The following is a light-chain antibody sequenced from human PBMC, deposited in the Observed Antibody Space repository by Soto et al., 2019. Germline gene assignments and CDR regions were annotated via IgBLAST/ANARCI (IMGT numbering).Light chain of an antibody. CDR1: SSDIGANNY. Sequence: QSALTQPASVSGSPRQSITISCTGTSSDIGANNYVSWYQQHPGKAPKLMIYDVTNRPSGVSNRFSGSKSGNTASLTVSGLQAEDEADYYCSSYTTSSTLFGGGTQLTVL. V-gene: IGLV2-14*03. CDR3: SSYTTSSTL. J-gene: IGLJ2*01. CDR2: DVT.